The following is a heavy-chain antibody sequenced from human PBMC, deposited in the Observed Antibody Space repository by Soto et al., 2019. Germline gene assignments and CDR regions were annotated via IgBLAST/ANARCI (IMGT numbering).Heavy chain of an antibody. V-gene: IGHV1-69*12. CDR1: GGTFSSYA. CDR2: LIPIFGTA. D-gene: IGHD2-21*02. CDR3: ARVTDVVPAIDLSWSFDL. Sequence: QVQLVQSGAEVKKPGSSVKVSCKASGGTFSSYAISWVRQAPGQGLEWMGGLIPIFGTANYAQKFQGRVTITAGXXTXTXXMELSSLRSEDTALYYCARVTDVVPAIDLSWSFDLWGRGTLVTVSS. J-gene: IGHJ2*01.